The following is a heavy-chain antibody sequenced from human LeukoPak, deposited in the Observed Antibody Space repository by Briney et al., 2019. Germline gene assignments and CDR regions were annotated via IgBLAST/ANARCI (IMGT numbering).Heavy chain of an antibody. D-gene: IGHD5-12*01. CDR1: GGSISSGRYY. J-gene: IGHJ4*02. CDR2: IYTSGST. CDR3: ARGGYSGYHIDY. V-gene: IGHV4-61*02. Sequence: SQTLSLTCTVSGGSISSGRYYWSWIRQPAGKGLEWIGRIYTSGSTYYNPSLKSRVTISVDTSKNQFSLKLSSVTAADTAVYYCARGGYSGYHIDYWGQGTLVTVSS.